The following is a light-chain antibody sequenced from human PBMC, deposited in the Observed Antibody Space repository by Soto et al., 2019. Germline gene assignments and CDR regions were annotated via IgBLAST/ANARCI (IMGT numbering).Light chain of an antibody. Sequence: DIQMTQSPSSLSASVGDRVTITCRASQSISSYLNWYKQKPGKAPKLLIYAASSVQSGVPSRFSVSGSATDFTLTISSLQPEDFATYYGQQSYSTLTWTFGQGTKVEIK. CDR3: QQSYSTLTWT. J-gene: IGKJ1*01. CDR2: AAS. CDR1: QSISSY. V-gene: IGKV1-39*01.